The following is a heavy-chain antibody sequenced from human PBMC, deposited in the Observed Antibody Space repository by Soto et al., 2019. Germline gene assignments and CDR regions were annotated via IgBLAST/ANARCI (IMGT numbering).Heavy chain of an antibody. J-gene: IGHJ4*02. CDR3: YMDLRSLRSDDTAVYYCASCITIFGVVDSLDY. Sequence: GGSLRLSCAASGFTLRTYTMNWVRQAPGKGLEWVSSISISSSDRYYADSVRGRFTISRDNAKNAQNLQGRLTMTADTPTSTAYMDLRSLRSDDTAVYYCASCITIFGVVDSLDYWGQGTPVTVSS. V-gene: IGHV3-21*06. CDR1: GFTLRTYT. CDR2: ISISSSDR. D-gene: IGHD3-3*01.